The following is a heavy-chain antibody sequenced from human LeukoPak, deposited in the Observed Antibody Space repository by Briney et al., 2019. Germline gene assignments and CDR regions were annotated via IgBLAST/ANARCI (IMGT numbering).Heavy chain of an antibody. V-gene: IGHV4-39*01. Sequence: PSETLSLTCTVSGGSFSSSSYYWGWIRQPPGKGLEWIGSIYYSGSTYYNPSLKSRVTISVDTSKNQFSLKLSSVTAADTAVYYCARGDSSGYYYSSWGQGTLVTVSS. CDR3: ARGDSSGYYYSS. CDR1: GGSFSSSSYY. J-gene: IGHJ5*02. D-gene: IGHD3-22*01. CDR2: IYYSGST.